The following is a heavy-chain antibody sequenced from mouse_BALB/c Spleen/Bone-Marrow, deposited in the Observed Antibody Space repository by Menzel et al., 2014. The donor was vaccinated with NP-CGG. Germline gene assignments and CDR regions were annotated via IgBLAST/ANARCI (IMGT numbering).Heavy chain of an antibody. CDR1: GYSFTNYW. Sequence: VKLMESGAELVRPGASVKLSCKASGYSFTNYWMNWVKQRPGQGLGWIGMIHPSDSETRLNQKFKDKATLTVDKSSSTAYMQLSSPTSEDSAVYYCARFGNYEGFAYWGQGTLVTVSA. J-gene: IGHJ3*01. D-gene: IGHD2-1*01. V-gene: IGHV1-74*01. CDR2: IHPSDSET. CDR3: ARFGNYEGFAY.